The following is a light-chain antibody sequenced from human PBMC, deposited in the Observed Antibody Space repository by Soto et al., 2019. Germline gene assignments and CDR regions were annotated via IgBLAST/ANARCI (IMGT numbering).Light chain of an antibody. CDR2: YDS. Sequence: SYELTQPPSVSVAPGKTARITCGGNNFGSKSVHWYQQKPGQAPVLVIYYDSDRPSGIPERFSGSNSGNTATLAIGRVDAGDEADYYWQVWDSSILFGGGTKLTVL. CDR1: NFGSKS. CDR3: QVWDSSIL. J-gene: IGLJ2*01. V-gene: IGLV3-21*04.